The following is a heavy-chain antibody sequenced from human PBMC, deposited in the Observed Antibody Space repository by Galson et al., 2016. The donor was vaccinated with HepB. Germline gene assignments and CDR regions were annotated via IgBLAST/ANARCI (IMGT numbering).Heavy chain of an antibody. CDR1: GFSFSSYS. V-gene: IGHV3-48*01. D-gene: IGHD5-18*01. J-gene: IGHJ4*02. CDR3: ARDGGYNYGFPYDY. Sequence: SLRLSCAASGFSFSSYSMSWVRQAPGKGLEWISHITGSGTTMYYADSGKGRFTISRDNGNNSLYLQMNSLRAENTAVYYCARDGGYNYGFPYDYWGQGALVTVSS. CDR2: ITGSGTTM.